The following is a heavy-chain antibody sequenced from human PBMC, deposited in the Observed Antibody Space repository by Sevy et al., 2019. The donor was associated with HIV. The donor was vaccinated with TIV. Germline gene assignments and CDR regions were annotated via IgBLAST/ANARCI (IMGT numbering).Heavy chain of an antibody. CDR1: GYTFTGHY. V-gene: IGHV1-2*02. CDR2: INPNSGST. J-gene: IGHJ3*02. Sequence: ASVKVSCKASGYTFTGHYMHWVRQAPGQGLESMGWINPNSGSTDYAQKFQGRVTLTRDTSISTAYLELSRLTSDDTAVYYCARVFPYCSGGSCYSPYDAFDIWGQRTMVTVS. D-gene: IGHD2-15*01. CDR3: ARVFPYCSGGSCYSPYDAFDI.